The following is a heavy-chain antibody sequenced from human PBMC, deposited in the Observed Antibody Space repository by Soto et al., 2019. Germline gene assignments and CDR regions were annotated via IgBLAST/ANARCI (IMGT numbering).Heavy chain of an antibody. V-gene: IGHV3-23*01. J-gene: IGHJ3*02. Sequence: GGSLRLSCAASGFTFSSYAMSWVRQAPGKGLEWVSAISGSGGSTYYADSVKGRFTISRDNSKNTLYLQKNSLIAEYTAVYYCAKDLRLTGIDAFDIWGQGTTVTVSS. CDR1: GFTFSSYA. D-gene: IGHD3-9*01. CDR2: ISGSGGST. CDR3: AKDLRLTGIDAFDI.